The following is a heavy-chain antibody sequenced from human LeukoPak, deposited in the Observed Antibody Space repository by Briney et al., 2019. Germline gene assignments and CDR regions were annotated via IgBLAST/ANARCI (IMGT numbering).Heavy chain of an antibody. CDR3: ARDKYYDRYFDS. Sequence: TGGSPRLSCVASGFTFNSNWMSWVRQAPGKGLEWVANIKQDGSEKYYVDSVKGRFTISRDNTKNSLSLQMNSLRAEDTAVYYCARDKYYDRYFDSWGQGTLVTVSS. J-gene: IGHJ4*02. CDR1: GFTFNSNW. V-gene: IGHV3-7*01. CDR2: IKQDGSEK. D-gene: IGHD3-22*01.